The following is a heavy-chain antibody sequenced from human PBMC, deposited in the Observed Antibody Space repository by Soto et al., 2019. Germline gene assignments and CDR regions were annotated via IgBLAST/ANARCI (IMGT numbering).Heavy chain of an antibody. J-gene: IGHJ4*02. D-gene: IGHD3-9*01. V-gene: IGHV2-5*02. CDR1: GFSLSTSGVG. CDR2: IYWDDDK. Sequence: QITLKESGPTLVKPTQTLTLTCTFSGFSLSTSGVGVGCIRQPPGKALEWLALIYWDDDKRYSPSLKSKLTITKDTSKHQVVLTMTNMDPVDTATYYCAHRRYTGYYFDYWGQGTLVTVSS. CDR3: AHRRYTGYYFDY.